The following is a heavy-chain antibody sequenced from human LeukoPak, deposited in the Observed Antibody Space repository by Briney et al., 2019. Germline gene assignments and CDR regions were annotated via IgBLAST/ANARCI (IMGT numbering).Heavy chain of an antibody. CDR2: IYYSGST. V-gene: IGHV4-31*03. CDR3: ARSTNYDILTGRRYYYYGMDV. Sequence: SETLSLTCTVSGGSISSGGYYWSWIRQHPGKGLEWIGYIYYSGSTYYNPSLKSRVTISVGTSKNQFSLKLSSVTAADTAVYYCARSTNYDILTGRRYYYYGMDVWGQGTTVTVSS. J-gene: IGHJ6*02. CDR1: GGSISSGGYY. D-gene: IGHD3-9*01.